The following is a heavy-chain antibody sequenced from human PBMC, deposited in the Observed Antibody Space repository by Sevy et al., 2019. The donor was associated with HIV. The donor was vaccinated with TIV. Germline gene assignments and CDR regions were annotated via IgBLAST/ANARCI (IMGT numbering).Heavy chain of an antibody. D-gene: IGHD3-3*01. V-gene: IGHV3-30*03. J-gene: IGHJ6*02. CDR3: ATGITIFGVVIGAGLDRPSYGMDV. CDR1: GFTFSSYG. Sequence: GGSLRLSCAASGFTFSSYGMHWVRQAPGKGLEWVAVISYDGSNKYYADSVKGRFTISRDNSKNTLYLQMNSLRAEDTGVYYCATGITIFGVVIGAGLDRPSYGMDVWGQGTTVIVSS. CDR2: ISYDGSNK.